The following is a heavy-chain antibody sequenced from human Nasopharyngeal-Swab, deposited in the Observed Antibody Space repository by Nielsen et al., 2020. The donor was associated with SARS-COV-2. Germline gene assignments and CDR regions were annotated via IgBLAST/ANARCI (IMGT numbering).Heavy chain of an antibody. D-gene: IGHD6-13*01. J-gene: IGHJ6*02. CDR1: GFTFSSYW. V-gene: IGHV3-74*01. Sequence: GESLKISCAASGFTFSSYWMHWVRQAPGKGLVWVSRINSDGSSIGYADTVKGRFTISRDNAKKTLFLQMNSLRGEDTAVYYCARGWGSSWLYHYAMDVWGQGTTVTVSS. CDR2: INSDGSSI. CDR3: ARGWGSSWLYHYAMDV.